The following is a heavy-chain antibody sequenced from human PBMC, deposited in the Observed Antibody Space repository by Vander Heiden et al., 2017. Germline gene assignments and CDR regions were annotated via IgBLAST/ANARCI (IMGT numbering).Heavy chain of an antibody. Sequence: EVQLVESGGGLVKPGGSLRPSCAASGFTFSSYSMNWVRQAPGKGVEWVSSISSSSSYSYYADSVKGRFTISRDNAKNSLYLQMNSLRAEDTAVYYCARRGGSYSTFGYWGQGTLVTVSS. CDR3: ARRGGSYSTFGY. CDR1: GFTFSSYS. V-gene: IGHV3-21*01. D-gene: IGHD1-26*01. J-gene: IGHJ4*02. CDR2: ISSSSSYS.